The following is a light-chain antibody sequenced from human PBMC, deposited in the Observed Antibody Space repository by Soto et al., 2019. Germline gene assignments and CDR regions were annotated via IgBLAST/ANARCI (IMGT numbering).Light chain of an antibody. V-gene: IGLV2-8*01. CDR1: SSDVGGYDY. CDR2: EVT. J-gene: IGLJ3*02. Sequence: QSALTQPPSASGSPGQSVTISCTGTSSDVGGYDYVSWYQQHPGKAPKLMIYEVTKRPSGVPDRFSGSKSGITASLTVSGLQAEDEADSYCSSYAGDNRGVFGGGTKLPVL. CDR3: SSYAGDNRGV.